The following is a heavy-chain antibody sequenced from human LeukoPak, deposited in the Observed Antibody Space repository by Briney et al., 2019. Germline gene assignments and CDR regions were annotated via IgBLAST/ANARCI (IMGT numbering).Heavy chain of an antibody. CDR1: GGSISSYY. J-gene: IGHJ4*02. CDR3: ARGGDSSGYYYFDY. V-gene: IGHV4-59*01. D-gene: IGHD3-22*01. CDR2: IYYGGST. Sequence: SETLSLTCTVPGGSISSYYWSWIRQPPGKGLEWIGYIYYGGSTNYNPSLKSRVTISVDTSKNQFSLKLSSVTAADTAVYYCARGGDSSGYYYFDYWGQGTLVTVSS.